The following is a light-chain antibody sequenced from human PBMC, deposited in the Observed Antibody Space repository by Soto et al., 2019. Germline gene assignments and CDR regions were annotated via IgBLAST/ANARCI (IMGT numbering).Light chain of an antibody. V-gene: IGKV3-11*01. Sequence: DIVLTQYPATLSVSPGERAPLSCRASQSVRTYLAWYQQKRGQAPRLLMYDASNRASGVPARFSGSGSGTDFTLTISSLEPEDFAVYYCQQRNNWPKIAFGQGTRLEIK. CDR2: DAS. CDR3: QQRNNWPKIA. CDR1: QSVRTY. J-gene: IGKJ5*01.